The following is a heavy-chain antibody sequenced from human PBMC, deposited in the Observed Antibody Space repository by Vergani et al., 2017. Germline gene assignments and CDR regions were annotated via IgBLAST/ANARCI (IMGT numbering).Heavy chain of an antibody. Sequence: EVQLVESGGGLVQPGGSLRLSCAASGFTVSSNYMSWVRQAPGKGLEWVSVIYSGGSTYYADSVKGRFTISRHNSKNTLYLQMNSLRAEDTAVYYCARAREGYCSSTSCRYYXFDYWGQGTLVTVSS. J-gene: IGHJ4*02. V-gene: IGHV3-53*04. D-gene: IGHD2-2*01. CDR2: IYSGGST. CDR1: GFTVSSNY. CDR3: ARAREGYCSSTSCRYYXFDY.